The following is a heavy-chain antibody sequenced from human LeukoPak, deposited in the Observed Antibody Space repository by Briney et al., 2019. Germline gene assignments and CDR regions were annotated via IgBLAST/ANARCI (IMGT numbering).Heavy chain of an antibody. V-gene: IGHV4-34*01. CDR3: ARGGGRYCTNGVCHLDY. D-gene: IGHD2-8*01. CDR1: GGSFSGYY. J-gene: IGHJ4*02. CDR2: INHSGST. Sequence: PSETLSLTCAVYGGSFSGYYWSWIRQLPGKGLEWIGEINHSGSTNYNPSLKSRVTISVDTSKNQFSLKLSSVTAADTAVYYCARGGGRYCTNGVCHLDYWGQGTLVTVSS.